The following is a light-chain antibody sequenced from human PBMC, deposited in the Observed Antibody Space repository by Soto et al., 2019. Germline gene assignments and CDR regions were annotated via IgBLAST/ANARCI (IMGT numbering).Light chain of an antibody. CDR1: QSVSSN. CDR3: QQYGSYPLT. J-gene: IGKJ4*01. Sequence: EIVMTQSPATLSVSPGERATLSCRASQSVSSNLAWYQQRPGQAPRLLISETSTRATGIPDRFSGSGSGTDFTLTVSRLEPEDFAVYFCQQYGSYPLTFGGGTKVEIK. CDR2: ETS. V-gene: IGKV3-20*01.